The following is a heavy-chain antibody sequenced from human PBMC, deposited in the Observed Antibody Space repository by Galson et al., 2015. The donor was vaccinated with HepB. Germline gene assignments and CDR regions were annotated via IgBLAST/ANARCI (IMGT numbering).Heavy chain of an antibody. CDR2: IIPILGIA. Sequence: SVKVSCKASGGTFSSYAISWVRQAPGQGLEWMGRIIPILGIANYAQKFQGRVTITADKSTSTAYMELSSLRSEDTAVYYCARGGRDGYKWETVGSGYFDLWGRGTLVTVSS. V-gene: IGHV1-69*04. CDR1: GGTFSSYA. J-gene: IGHJ2*01. CDR3: ARGGRDGYKWETVGSGYFDL. D-gene: IGHD5-24*01.